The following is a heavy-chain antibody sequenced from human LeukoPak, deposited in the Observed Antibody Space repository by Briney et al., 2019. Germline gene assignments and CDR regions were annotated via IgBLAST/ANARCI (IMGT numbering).Heavy chain of an antibody. V-gene: IGHV4-31*03. J-gene: IGHJ6*02. CDR1: GGSISSGGYY. Sequence: SETLSLTCTVSGGSISSGGYYWSWIRQHPGKGLEWIGYIYYSGSTYYNPSLKSRVTISVDTSKNQFSLKLSSVTAADTAVYYCARGEWFGNRYYGMDVWGQGTTVTVSS. CDR3: ARGEWFGNRYYGMDV. D-gene: IGHD3-10*01. CDR2: IYYSGST.